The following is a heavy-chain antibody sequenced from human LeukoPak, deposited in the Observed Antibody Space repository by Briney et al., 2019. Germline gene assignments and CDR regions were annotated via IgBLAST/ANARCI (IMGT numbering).Heavy chain of an antibody. CDR2: FDPEESET. CDR1: GFTLSELS. J-gene: IGHJ4*02. CDR3: ARGSRPPLNYFDY. D-gene: IGHD3-16*01. V-gene: IGHV1-24*01. Sequence: GASVKVSCKVSGFTLSELSMHWVRQAPGKGLEWMGGFDPEESETIYAEKFQGRFTMTDDTSTDTAYMELSSLRFEDTAVYYCARGSRPPLNYFDYWGQGTLVTVSS.